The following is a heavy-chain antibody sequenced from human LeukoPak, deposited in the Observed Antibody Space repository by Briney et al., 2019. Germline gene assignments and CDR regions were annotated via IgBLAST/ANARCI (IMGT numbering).Heavy chain of an antibody. CDR2: ISSSGSYT. D-gene: IGHD2-15*01. Sequence: PGGSLRLSCAASGFTFSDYYMSWIRQAPGKGLEWVSYISSSGSYTIYADSVKGRFTISRDNAKNSLYLQMNSLRAEDTAVYYCGRASESLVNGGVSWSFDNWGQGTLVTVSS. CDR3: GRASESLVNGGVSWSFDN. CDR1: GFTFSDYY. J-gene: IGHJ4*02. V-gene: IGHV3-11*05.